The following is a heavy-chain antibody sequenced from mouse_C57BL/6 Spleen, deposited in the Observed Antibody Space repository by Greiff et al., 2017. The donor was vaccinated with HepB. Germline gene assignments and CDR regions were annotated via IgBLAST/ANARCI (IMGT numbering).Heavy chain of an antibody. Sequence: VQLQQSGPELVKPGASVKISCKASGYAFSSSWMNWVKQRPGKGLEWIGRIYPGDGDTNYNGKFKGKATLTADKSSSTAYMQLSSLTSEDSAVYFGARDSSGHNYYAMDYWGQGTSVTVSS. CDR3: ARDSSGHNYYAMDY. CDR2: IYPGDGDT. J-gene: IGHJ4*01. V-gene: IGHV1-82*01. CDR1: GYAFSSSW. D-gene: IGHD3-2*02.